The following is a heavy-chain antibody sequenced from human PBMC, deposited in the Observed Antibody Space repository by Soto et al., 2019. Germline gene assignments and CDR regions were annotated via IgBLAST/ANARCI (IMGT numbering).Heavy chain of an antibody. Sequence: WETLSHTCTVSGGSISSYYWSWIRKTPGKGLEWIGYIYYSGSTNYNPSLKSRVTISVDTSKNHFSLRLSSVTAAHTAVYYCARRNRISWGAFDIWGQGTMVTVSS. J-gene: IGHJ3*02. CDR1: GGSISSYY. V-gene: IGHV4-59*08. D-gene: IGHD2-15*01. CDR2: IYYSGST. CDR3: ARRNRISWGAFDI.